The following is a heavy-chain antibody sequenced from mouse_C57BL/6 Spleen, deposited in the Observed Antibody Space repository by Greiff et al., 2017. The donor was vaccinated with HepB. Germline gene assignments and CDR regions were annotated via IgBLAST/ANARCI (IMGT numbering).Heavy chain of an antibody. CDR3: ARISYGNYWYFDV. CDR1: GFSLTSYG. J-gene: IGHJ1*03. CDR2: IWSGGST. Sequence: VQLQQSGPGLVQPSQSLSITCTVSGFSLTSYGVHWVRQSPGKGLEWLGVIWSGGSTDYNAAFISSLSISKDKSKSQVFFKMNSLQADDTAIYYCARISYGNYWYFDVWGTGTTVTVSS. V-gene: IGHV2-2*01. D-gene: IGHD2-10*02.